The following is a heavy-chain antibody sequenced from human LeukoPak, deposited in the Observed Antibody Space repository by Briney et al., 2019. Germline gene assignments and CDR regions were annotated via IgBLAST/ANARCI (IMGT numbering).Heavy chain of an antibody. V-gene: IGHV4-59*08. D-gene: IGHD3-22*01. CDR1: GGPIRKYH. Sequence: SETLSLTCSVSGGPIRKYHWTWTRQPPEKGLEWIGHVSNSGSTKYNPSLKSRVTISIDTSKKHFSLKLSSVTAADTAVYYCGSRAYDDSSGLEYWGEGILVTVSS. J-gene: IGHJ4*02. CDR3: GSRAYDDSSGLEY. CDR2: VSNSGST.